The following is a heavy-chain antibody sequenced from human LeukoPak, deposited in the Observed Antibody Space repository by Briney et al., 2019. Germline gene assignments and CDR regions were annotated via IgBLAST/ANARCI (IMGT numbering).Heavy chain of an antibody. CDR1: GFTFSSYG. D-gene: IGHD3-10*01. CDR2: ISYDGSNK. V-gene: IGHV3-30*18. Sequence: GGSLRLSCAASGFTFSSYGMHWVRQAPGKGLEWVAVISYDGSNKYYADSVKGRFTISRDNSKNTLYLQMNSLRAEDTAVYYCAKGVAMVRGVMSDPDYWGQGTLVTVSS. J-gene: IGHJ4*02. CDR3: AKGVAMVRGVMSDPDY.